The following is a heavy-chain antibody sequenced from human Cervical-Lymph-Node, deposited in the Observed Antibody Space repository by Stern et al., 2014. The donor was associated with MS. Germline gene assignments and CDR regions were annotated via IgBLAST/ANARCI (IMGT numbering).Heavy chain of an antibody. CDR2: INHSGTT. J-gene: IGHJ2*01. Sequence: QLQLQESGPGLVKPSETLSLTCSVSGYSISSYYYWGWIRQPPGKGLEWIGSINHSGTTYYNPSLKSRVTMSVDMSKNQFSLKLSSGTAAETAVYYCARVRTGFADYVIHFDLWGRGTLVTVSS. CDR3: ARVRTGFADYVIHFDL. CDR1: GYSISSYYY. D-gene: IGHD3-16*02. V-gene: IGHV4-38-2*02.